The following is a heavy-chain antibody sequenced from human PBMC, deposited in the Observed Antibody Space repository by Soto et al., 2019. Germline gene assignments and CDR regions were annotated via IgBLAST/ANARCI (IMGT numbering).Heavy chain of an antibody. CDR2: IIPMSGTT. J-gene: IGHJ4*02. Sequence: QVHLVQSGAEVKKPGSSVKVSCKASGGAFTSYSFHWVRQAPGQGLEWMRGIIPMSGTTNYALKFQGRVTMTADVPTNTAYIELSSLRSEDTAIYYCARDNTGLDYWGQGTLVTVSS. CDR3: ARDNTGLDY. V-gene: IGHV1-69*12. CDR1: GGAFTSYS. D-gene: IGHD1-1*01.